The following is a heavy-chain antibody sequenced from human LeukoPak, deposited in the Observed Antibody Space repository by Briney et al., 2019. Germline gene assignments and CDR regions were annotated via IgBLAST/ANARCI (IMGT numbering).Heavy chain of an antibody. Sequence: PSETLSLTCTVSGGSISSYYWSWIRQPPGKGLEWIGYIYYSGSTYYNPSLKSRVTISVDTSKNQFSPKLSSVTAADTAVYYCATRTGTTRGGFDYWGQGTLVTVSS. CDR3: ATRTGTTRGGFDY. CDR1: GGSISSYY. V-gene: IGHV4-59*06. D-gene: IGHD1-1*01. CDR2: IYYSGST. J-gene: IGHJ4*02.